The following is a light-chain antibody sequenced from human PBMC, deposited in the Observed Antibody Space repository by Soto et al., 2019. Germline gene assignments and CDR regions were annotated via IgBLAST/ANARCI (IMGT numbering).Light chain of an antibody. CDR1: QSVSSSY. J-gene: IGKJ2*02. Sequence: EIVLTQSPGTLSLSPGERATLSCRASQSVSSSYLAWYQQKPGQAPRLLIYGASSRATGIPDRFSGSGSGTDFTLTISRLEPEYFAVYYRQQYGSTPWTVGQAPKLEIK. CDR2: GAS. V-gene: IGKV3-20*01. CDR3: QQYGSTPWT.